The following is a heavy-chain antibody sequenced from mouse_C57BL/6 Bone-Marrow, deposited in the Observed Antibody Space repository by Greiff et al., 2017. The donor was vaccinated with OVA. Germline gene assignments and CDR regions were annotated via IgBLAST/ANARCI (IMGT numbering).Heavy chain of an antibody. V-gene: IGHV1-26*01. CDR3: AREGITTVVARDY. Sequence: EVQLQQSGPELVKPGASVKISCKASGYTFTDYYMNWVKQSHGKSLEWIGDINPNNGGTSYNQKFKGKATLTVDKSSSTAYMELRSLTSEDSAVYYCAREGITTVVARDYWGQGTTLTVSS. J-gene: IGHJ2*01. CDR1: GYTFTDYY. CDR2: INPNNGGT. D-gene: IGHD1-1*01.